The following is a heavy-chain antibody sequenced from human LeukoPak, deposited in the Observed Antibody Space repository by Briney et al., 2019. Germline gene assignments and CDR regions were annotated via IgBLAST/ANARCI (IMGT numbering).Heavy chain of an antibody. CDR3: AFMTTVVRGLYYFDY. Sequence: SVKVSCKASGGTFSSYAISWVRQAPGQGLEWMGGIIPIFGTANYAQKFQGRVTITTDESTSTAYMELSSLRSEDTAVYYCAFMTTVVRGLYYFDYWGQGTLVTVSS. J-gene: IGHJ4*02. D-gene: IGHD4-23*01. CDR2: IIPIFGTA. V-gene: IGHV1-69*05. CDR1: GGTFSSYA.